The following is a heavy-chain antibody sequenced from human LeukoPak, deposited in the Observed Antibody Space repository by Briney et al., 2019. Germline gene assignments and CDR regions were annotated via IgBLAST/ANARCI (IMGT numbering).Heavy chain of an antibody. J-gene: IGHJ4*02. CDR3: ARDRDGYNYFFDY. Sequence: SVKVSCKASGYTFTSYGISWVRQAPGQGLEWMGGIIPIFGTANYAQKFQGRVTITTDESTSTAYMELSSLRSEDTAVYYCARDRDGYNYFFDYWGQGTLVTVSS. V-gene: IGHV1-69*05. CDR1: GYTFTSYG. CDR2: IIPIFGTA. D-gene: IGHD5-24*01.